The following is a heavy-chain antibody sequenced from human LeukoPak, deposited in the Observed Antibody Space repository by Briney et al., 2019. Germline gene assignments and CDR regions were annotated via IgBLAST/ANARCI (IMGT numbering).Heavy chain of an antibody. J-gene: IGHJ4*02. D-gene: IGHD6-19*01. CDR2: ISSGSTI. Sequence: GGSLRLSCAASGFTFSRYEINWVRQAPGKGLEWVSYISSGSTIYDADSVKGRFTISRDNAKNSLYLQMNSLRAEDTAVYYCARESIAVAGAPFDYWGQGTLVTVSS. CDR1: GFTFSRYE. CDR3: ARESIAVAGAPFDY. V-gene: IGHV3-48*03.